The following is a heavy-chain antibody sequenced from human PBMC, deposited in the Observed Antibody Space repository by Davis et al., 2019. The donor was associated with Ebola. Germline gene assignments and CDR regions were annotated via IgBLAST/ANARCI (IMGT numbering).Heavy chain of an antibody. CDR3: ARAQFPTTSDH. CDR2: INVAKGNT. V-gene: IGHV1-3*01. J-gene: IGHJ4*02. D-gene: IGHD1-1*01. CDR1: GYTFSTYA. Sequence: ASVKVSCKASGYTFSTYAIHWLRQAPGQRLEWMGLINVAKGNTKYSQKFQGRVTMTRDTSTSTAYMEVGSLKSDDTAVYYCARAQFPTTSDHWGQGTLVTVSS.